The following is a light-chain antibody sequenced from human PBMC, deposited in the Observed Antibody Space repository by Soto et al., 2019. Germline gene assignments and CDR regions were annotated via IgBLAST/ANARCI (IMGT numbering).Light chain of an antibody. CDR1: SSDVGGYNY. J-gene: IGLJ3*02. Sequence: QSALTQPPSASGSPGQSVAISCTGTSSDVGGYNYVSWYQQHPGKAPKLMIYEVSKRPSGVPDRFSGSKPGNTASLTVSGLQAEDEAHYYCSSYAGSRVFGGGTQLTVL. CDR3: SSYAGSRV. CDR2: EVS. V-gene: IGLV2-8*01.